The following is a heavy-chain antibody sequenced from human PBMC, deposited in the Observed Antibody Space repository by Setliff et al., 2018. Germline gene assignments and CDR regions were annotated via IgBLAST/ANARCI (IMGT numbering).Heavy chain of an antibody. CDR1: GGSIRSGSYY. D-gene: IGHD3-22*01. V-gene: IGHV4-61*02. Sequence: SETLSLTCTVSGGSIRSGSYYWSWIRQPAGKGLEWIGRIYTSGSPNYNPSLKSRVTISVDTSKNQFSLKLSSVTAADTAVYYCARGGYYYDSSGYYQASYYYYYGMDVWGQGTTVTVSS. J-gene: IGHJ6*02. CDR3: ARGGYYYDSSGYYQASYYYYYGMDV. CDR2: IYTSGSP.